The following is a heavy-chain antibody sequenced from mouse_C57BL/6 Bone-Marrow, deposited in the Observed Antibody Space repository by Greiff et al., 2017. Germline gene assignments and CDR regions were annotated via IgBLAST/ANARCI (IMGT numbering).Heavy chain of an antibody. Sequence: QVQLQQSDAELVKPGASVKISCKVSGYTITDHTIHWMKQRPEQGLEWIGYIYPRDGSTKYNEKFKGKATLTADKSSSTAYMQLTSLTSEDSAVXFSARSYDGSYYFDDWGQGTTLTVSS. CDR2: IYPRDGST. CDR3: ARSYDGSYYFDD. V-gene: IGHV1-78*01. D-gene: IGHD2-3*01. J-gene: IGHJ2*01. CDR1: GYTITDHT.